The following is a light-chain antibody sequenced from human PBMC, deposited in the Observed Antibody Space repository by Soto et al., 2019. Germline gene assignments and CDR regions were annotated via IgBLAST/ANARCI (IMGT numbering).Light chain of an antibody. CDR2: GAS. Sequence: EIVLTQSPGTLSLSPGKRATLSCRASQSISSSYLAWYQQRPGQAPRLLIYGASSRATGIPDRFSGSGSGTEFTLTISRLEPEDFAVYYCQQYHSWPAFGRGTKVEIK. J-gene: IGKJ4*02. CDR1: QSISSSY. V-gene: IGKV3-20*01. CDR3: QQYHSWPA.